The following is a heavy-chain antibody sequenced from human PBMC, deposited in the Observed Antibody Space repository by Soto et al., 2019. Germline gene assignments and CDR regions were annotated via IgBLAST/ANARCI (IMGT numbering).Heavy chain of an antibody. V-gene: IGHV1-3*01. CDR2: INAGNGHT. Sequence: ASVKVSCKASGYTFTGYAIHWVRQAPGQRLEWMGWINAGNGHTKYSQKFQGRVTMTRDPSATTAYMELSRLRSEDTAVYYCARGDSYGGFYYYYMDVWGKGTTVTVSS. J-gene: IGHJ6*03. CDR1: GYTFTGYA. D-gene: IGHD4-17*01. CDR3: ARGDSYGGFYYYYMDV.